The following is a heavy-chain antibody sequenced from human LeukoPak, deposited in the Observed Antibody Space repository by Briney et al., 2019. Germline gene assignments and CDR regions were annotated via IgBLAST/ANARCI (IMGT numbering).Heavy chain of an antibody. CDR2: ITASSTAI. CDR3: ARTYYDILTDYNPYFDY. D-gene: IGHD3-9*01. J-gene: IGHJ4*02. V-gene: IGHV3-21*01. CDR1: GFTFSSYA. Sequence: GGSLRLSCAASGFTFSSYAMSWVRQAPGKGLKWVSSITASSTAIYSADSVKGRFTISRDNAKNCLYLQMNSLRAEDTAVYYCARTYYDILTDYNPYFDYWGQGILVTVSS.